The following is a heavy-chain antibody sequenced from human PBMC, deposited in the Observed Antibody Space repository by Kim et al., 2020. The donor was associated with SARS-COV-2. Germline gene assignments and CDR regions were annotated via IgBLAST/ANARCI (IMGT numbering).Heavy chain of an antibody. CDR1: GFTFSSYG. Sequence: GGSLRLSCAASGFTFSSYGMHWVRQAPGKGLEWVAVISYDGSNKYYADSVKGRFTISRDNSKNTLYLQMNSLRAEDTAVYYCAKTLLRFLEWLSSPYYFDYWGQGTLVTVSS. J-gene: IGHJ4*02. V-gene: IGHV3-30*18. CDR2: ISYDGSNK. CDR3: AKTLLRFLEWLSSPYYFDY. D-gene: IGHD3-3*01.